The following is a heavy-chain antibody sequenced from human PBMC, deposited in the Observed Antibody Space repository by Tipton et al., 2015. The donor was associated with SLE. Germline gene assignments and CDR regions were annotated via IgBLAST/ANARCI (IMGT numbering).Heavy chain of an antibody. CDR2: IYYSGST. J-gene: IGHJ6*03. CDR3: ARASDYYYMDV. Sequence: TLRLSCTVSGGAISSSSYYWGWIRQPPGKGLEWIGSIYYSGSTYYNPSLKSRVTISVDTSKNQFSLKLSSVTAADTAVYYCARASDYYYMDVWGKGTTVTVSS. CDR1: GGAISSSSYY. V-gene: IGHV4-39*07.